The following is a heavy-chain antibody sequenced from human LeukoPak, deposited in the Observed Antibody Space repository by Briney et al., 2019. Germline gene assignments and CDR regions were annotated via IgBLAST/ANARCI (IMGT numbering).Heavy chain of an antibody. CDR3: AILPAYYYDSSGYYYFDY. Sequence: PSETLSLTCAVYGGSFSGYYWSWIRQPPGKGLDWIGEINHSGSTNYNPSLKSRVTISVDTSKKQFSLTLSSVTAADTAVYYCAILPAYYYDSSGYYYFDYWGQGTLVTVSS. CDR1: GGSFSGYY. J-gene: IGHJ4*02. CDR2: INHSGST. D-gene: IGHD3-22*01. V-gene: IGHV4-34*01.